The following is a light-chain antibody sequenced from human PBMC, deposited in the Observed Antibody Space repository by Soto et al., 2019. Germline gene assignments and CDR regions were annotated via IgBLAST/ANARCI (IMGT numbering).Light chain of an antibody. V-gene: IGKV1-5*03. CDR1: QTISSW. Sequence: DIQMTQSPSSLSASVVDRVTITCRASQTISSWLAWYQQKPGKAPKLLIYKASTLKSGVSSRFSGSGSGTEFTLTISSLRLEDFATYFCQQTYTVPFTCGGGTKVDIK. CDR3: QQTYTVPFT. J-gene: IGKJ4*01. CDR2: KAS.